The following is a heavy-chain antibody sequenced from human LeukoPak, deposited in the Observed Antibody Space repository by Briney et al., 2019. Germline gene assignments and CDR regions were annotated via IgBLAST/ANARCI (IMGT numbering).Heavy chain of an antibody. CDR3: AKIALGSASDS. V-gene: IGHV3-23*01. Sequence: GGSLRLSCAASGFTFSDYAMRWVRQAAGKGLEWVSSISDDGSRTYYADSVKGRFTISSDSSKNTLYLQMNNLRVEDTAIYYCAKIALGSASDSWGHGTLVTVSS. J-gene: IGHJ5*01. CDR1: GFTFSDYA. CDR2: ISDDGSRT. D-gene: IGHD6-19*01.